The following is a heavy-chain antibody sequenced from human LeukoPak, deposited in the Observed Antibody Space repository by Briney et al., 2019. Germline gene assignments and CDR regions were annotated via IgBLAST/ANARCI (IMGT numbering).Heavy chain of an antibody. D-gene: IGHD6-19*01. CDR2: IYHSGST. Sequence: SETLSLTCTVSGYSISSGYYWGWIRQPPGKGLEWIGSIYHSGSTYYNPSLKSRVTISVDTSKNQFSLKLSSVTAADTAVYYCARKWAVAGTPLDYWGQGTLVTVSS. J-gene: IGHJ4*02. CDR3: ARKWAVAGTPLDY. CDR1: GYSISSGYY. V-gene: IGHV4-38-2*02.